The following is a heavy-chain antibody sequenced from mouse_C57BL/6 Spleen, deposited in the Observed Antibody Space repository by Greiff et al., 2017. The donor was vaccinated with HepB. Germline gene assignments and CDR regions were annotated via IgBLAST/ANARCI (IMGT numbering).Heavy chain of an antibody. V-gene: IGHV1-72*01. D-gene: IGHD1-1*01. J-gene: IGHJ4*01. CDR1: GYTFTSYW. CDR3: ARSKGLITTVVDYAMDY. CDR2: IDPNSGGT. Sequence: QVQLQQPGAELVKPGASVKLSCKASGYTFTSYWMHWVKQRPGRGLEWIGRIDPNSGGTKYNEKFKSKATLTVDKPSSTAYMQRSSLTSADAAVSYCARSKGLITTVVDYAMDYWGQGASGTVAS.